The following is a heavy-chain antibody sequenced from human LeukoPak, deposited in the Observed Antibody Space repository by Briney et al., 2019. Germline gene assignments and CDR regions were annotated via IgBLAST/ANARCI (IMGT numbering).Heavy chain of an antibody. Sequence: PGGSLRLSCAASGFTFSSYAMSWVRQAPGKGLERVSAISGSGGSTYYADSVKGRFTISRDNSKNTLYLQMNSLRAEDTAVYYCAKAIAYYDILTGYYYNWFDPWGQGTLVTVSS. CDR1: GFTFSSYA. CDR3: AKAIAYYDILTGYYYNWFDP. J-gene: IGHJ5*02. CDR2: ISGSGGST. D-gene: IGHD3-9*01. V-gene: IGHV3-23*01.